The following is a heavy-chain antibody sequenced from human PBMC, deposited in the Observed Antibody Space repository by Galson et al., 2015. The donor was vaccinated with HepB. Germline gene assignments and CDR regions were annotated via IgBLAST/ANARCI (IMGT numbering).Heavy chain of an antibody. CDR1: GYTFTSYD. D-gene: IGHD6-13*01. V-gene: IGHV1-8*01. CDR3: AGAIGPAAAGTNY. CDR2: MNPNSGNT. Sequence: SVKVSCKASGYTFTSYDINWVRQATGQGLEWMGWMNPNSGNTGYAQKFQGRVTMTRNTSISTAYMELSSLRSEDTAVYYCAGAIGPAAAGTNYWGPGTLVTVSS. J-gene: IGHJ4*02.